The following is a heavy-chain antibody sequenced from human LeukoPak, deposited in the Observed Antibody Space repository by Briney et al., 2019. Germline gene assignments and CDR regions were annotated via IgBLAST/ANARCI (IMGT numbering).Heavy chain of an antibody. J-gene: IGHJ5*02. V-gene: IGHV3-7*01. CDR1: GFTFSSYG. Sequence: GGSLRLSCAASGFTFSSYGMHWVRQAPGKGLEWVANIKQDGSEKYYVDSVKGRFTISRDNAKNSLYLQMNSLRAEDTAVYYCAREIVVVPAGWFDPWGQGTLVTVSS. CDR2: IKQDGSEK. D-gene: IGHD2-2*01. CDR3: AREIVVVPAGWFDP.